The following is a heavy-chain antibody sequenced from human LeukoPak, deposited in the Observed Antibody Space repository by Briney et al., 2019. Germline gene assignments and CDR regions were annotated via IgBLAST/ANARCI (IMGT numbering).Heavy chain of an antibody. J-gene: IGHJ4*02. CDR1: GFTFDDYG. Sequence: GGSLRLSCAASGFTFDDYGMSWVRHAPGKGLEWVSGINWNGGSTCYADSVKGRFTISRDNAKNSLYLQMNSLRAEDTALYYCARAGLYNWNYEGTAYFDYWGQGTLVTVSS. CDR3: ARAGLYNWNYEGTAYFDY. V-gene: IGHV3-20*04. D-gene: IGHD1-7*01. CDR2: INWNGGST.